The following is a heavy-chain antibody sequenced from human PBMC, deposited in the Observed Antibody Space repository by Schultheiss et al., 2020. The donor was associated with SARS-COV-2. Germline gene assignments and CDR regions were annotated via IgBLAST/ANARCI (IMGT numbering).Heavy chain of an antibody. CDR2: ISSSGSTI. CDR1: GFTFSSYE. J-gene: IGHJ4*02. V-gene: IGHV3-48*03. Sequence: GGSLRLSCAASGFTFSSYEMNWVRQAPGKGLEWVSYISSSGSTIYYADSVKGRFTISRDNAKNSLYLQMNSLRAEDTAVYYCARVGWCSGGSCPPPIRYWGQGTLVTVSS. D-gene: IGHD2-15*01. CDR3: ARVGWCSGGSCPPPIRY.